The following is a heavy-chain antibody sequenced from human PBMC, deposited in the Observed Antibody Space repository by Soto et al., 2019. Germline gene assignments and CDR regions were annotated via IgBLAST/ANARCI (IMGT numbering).Heavy chain of an antibody. CDR3: AATNRYGLESAFDI. J-gene: IGHJ3*02. D-gene: IGHD3-3*01. V-gene: IGHV1-58*02. CDR1: GFTFTRSA. Sequence: SVKVSCKASGFTFTRSAMQWVRQARGQRLEWIGWIVVGSGNTNYAQKFQERVTITRDMSTSTAYMELSSLRSEDTAVYYCAATNRYGLESAFDIWGQGTMVTVSS. CDR2: IVVGSGNT.